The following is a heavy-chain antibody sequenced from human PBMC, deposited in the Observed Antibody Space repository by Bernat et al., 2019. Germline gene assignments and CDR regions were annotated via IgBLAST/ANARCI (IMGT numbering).Heavy chain of an antibody. CDR1: GFTFSSYG. V-gene: IGHV3-33*01. CDR2: IWYDGSEK. J-gene: IGHJ4*02. D-gene: IGHD6-13*01. Sequence: QVQLVESGGGVVQPGRSLRLSCAASGFTFSSYGMHWVRQAPGKGLEWVAVIWYDGSEKYYVDSVKGRFTISRDNSKNTLYLQMNSPTAEDTAVYYCARDDMAAADYWGQGTLVTVSS. CDR3: ARDDMAAADY.